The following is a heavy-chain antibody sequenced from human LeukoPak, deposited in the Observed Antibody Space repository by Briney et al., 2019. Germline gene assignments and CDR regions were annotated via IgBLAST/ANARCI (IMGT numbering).Heavy chain of an antibody. D-gene: IGHD4-17*01. CDR2: IRYDGNKK. J-gene: IGHJ3*02. Sequence: GGSLRLSCAASGFTFSNYGMHWARQAAGKGLEWVAFIRYDGNKKYYVDSGKGRFTVSRDNSKNTLYLQLNSLRAEDTAVYYCAKVAEYGDSDAFDIWGQGTMVTVSS. CDR3: AKVAEYGDSDAFDI. CDR1: GFTFSNYG. V-gene: IGHV3-30*02.